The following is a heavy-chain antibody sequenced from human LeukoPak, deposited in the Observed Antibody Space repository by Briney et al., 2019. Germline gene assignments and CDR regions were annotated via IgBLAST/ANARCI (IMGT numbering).Heavy chain of an antibody. Sequence: PGGSLRLSCAASGFTFSSYGMHWVRQAPGKGLEWVAVISYDGSNRYYADPVKGRFTISRDNSKNTLYLQMNSLRAEDTAVYYCAKDIVVVYSGYGLDYWGQGTLVTVSS. CDR1: GFTFSSYG. CDR3: AKDIVVVYSGYGLDY. CDR2: ISYDGSNR. V-gene: IGHV3-30*18. D-gene: IGHD5-12*01. J-gene: IGHJ4*02.